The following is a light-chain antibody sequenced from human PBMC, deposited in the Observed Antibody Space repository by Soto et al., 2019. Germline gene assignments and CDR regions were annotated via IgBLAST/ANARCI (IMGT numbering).Light chain of an antibody. CDR3: CSYAGSYTWV. Sequence: QSALTQPRSVSGSPGQSVAISCTGTSSDVGGYTYVSWYQQHPGKAPKLMIYDVNKRPSGVPDRFSGSKSGNTASLTISGLHAEDEADYYCCSYAGSYTWVFGGGTKVTVL. CDR1: SSDVGGYTY. V-gene: IGLV2-11*01. J-gene: IGLJ2*01. CDR2: DVN.